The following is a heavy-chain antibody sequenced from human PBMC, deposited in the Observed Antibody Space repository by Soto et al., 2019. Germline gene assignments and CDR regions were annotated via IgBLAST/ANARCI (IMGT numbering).Heavy chain of an antibody. J-gene: IGHJ3*02. Sequence: GASVKVSCKASGYTFTSYYMHWVRQAPGQGLEWMGIINPSGGSTSYAQKFQGRVTMTRDTSTSTVYMELSSLRSEDTAVYYCATVIALRGAFDIWGQGTMVTVSS. V-gene: IGHV1-46*01. CDR3: ATVIALRGAFDI. CDR1: GYTFTSYY. CDR2: INPSGGST. D-gene: IGHD3-16*02.